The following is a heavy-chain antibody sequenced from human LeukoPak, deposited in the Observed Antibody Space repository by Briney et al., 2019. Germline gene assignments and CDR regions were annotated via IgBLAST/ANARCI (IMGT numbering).Heavy chain of an antibody. CDR3: ARGRRTTSGKGYYYYYMDV. CDR2: MNPNSGNT. D-gene: IGHD1-1*01. CDR1: GGTFSSYA. J-gene: IGHJ6*03. Sequence: ASVKVSCKASGGTFSSYAINWVRQATGQGLEWMGWMNPNSGNTGYAQKFQGRVTITRNTSISTAYMELSSLRSEDTAVYYCARGRRTTSGKGYYYYYMDVWGKGTTVTVSS. V-gene: IGHV1-8*03.